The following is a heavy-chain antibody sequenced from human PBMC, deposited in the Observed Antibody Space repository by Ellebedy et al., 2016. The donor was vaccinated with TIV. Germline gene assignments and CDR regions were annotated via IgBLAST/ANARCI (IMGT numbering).Heavy chain of an antibody. J-gene: IGHJ5*02. D-gene: IGHD4-17*01. CDR3: ARRASYGDYAVQVNPWFDP. V-gene: IGHV3-7*01. Sequence: PGGSLRLSCAASGFNFRSYWMTWVRQAPGKGLEWVAKIRQEGDEIYYVESVKGRFTISRDNAKNSLFLQTNSLRVEDTAVYYCARRASYGDYAVQVNPWFDPWGQGTLVTVSS. CDR1: GFNFRSYW. CDR2: IRQEGDEI.